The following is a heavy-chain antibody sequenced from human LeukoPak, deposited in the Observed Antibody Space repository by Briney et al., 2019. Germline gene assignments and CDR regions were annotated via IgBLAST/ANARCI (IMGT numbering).Heavy chain of an antibody. D-gene: IGHD4-17*01. J-gene: IGHJ4*02. CDR2: IRGSGGST. V-gene: IGHV3-23*01. Sequence: GGSLRLSCAASGFTFSSYAMHWVRQAPGKGLEWVSAIRGSGGSTYYADSVKGRFTFSRDNSKNTLYLQMNSLRAEDTAVYYCAKSRGDYPYYFDYWGQGTLVTVSS. CDR1: GFTFSSYA. CDR3: AKSRGDYPYYFDY.